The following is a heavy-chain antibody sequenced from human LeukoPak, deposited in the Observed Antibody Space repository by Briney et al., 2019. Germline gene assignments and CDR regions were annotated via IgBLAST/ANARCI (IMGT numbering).Heavy chain of an antibody. CDR3: ANRDIVVVPAAMRVRAFDI. Sequence: SETLSLTCAVYGGSFSGYYWSWIRQPPGKGLEWIGEINHSGSTNYNPSLKSRVTISVDTSKNQFSLKLSSVTAADTAVYYCANRDIVVVPAAMRVRAFDIWGQGTMVTVSS. CDR2: INHSGST. V-gene: IGHV4-34*01. D-gene: IGHD2-2*01. J-gene: IGHJ3*02. CDR1: GGSFSGYY.